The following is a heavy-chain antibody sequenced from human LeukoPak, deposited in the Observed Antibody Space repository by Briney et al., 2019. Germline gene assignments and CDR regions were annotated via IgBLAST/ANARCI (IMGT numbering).Heavy chain of an antibody. Sequence: ASVKVSCKVSGYTLTELSMHWVRQAPGKGLEWMGGFDPEDGETIYAQKFQGRVTMTEDTSTDTAYMELSSLRSEDTAVYYCATVGSGSYYDHYYFDYWGQGTLATVSS. CDR3: ATVGSGSYYDHYYFDY. J-gene: IGHJ4*02. CDR1: GYTLTELS. V-gene: IGHV1-24*01. CDR2: FDPEDGET. D-gene: IGHD3-10*01.